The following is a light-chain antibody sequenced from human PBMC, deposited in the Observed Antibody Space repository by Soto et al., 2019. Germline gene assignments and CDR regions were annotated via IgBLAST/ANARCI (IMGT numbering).Light chain of an antibody. CDR2: GAS. J-gene: IGKJ1*01. CDR1: QSVSSN. CDR3: QQYNNWPRT. Sequence: EIVSTQSPATLSVSPGERAPLSGRASQSVSSNLAWYHQKPGQAPRLLIYGASTRATGIPARFSGSGSGTEFTLTISSLQSEDFAVYYCQQYNNWPRTFGQGTKVDIK. V-gene: IGKV3-15*01.